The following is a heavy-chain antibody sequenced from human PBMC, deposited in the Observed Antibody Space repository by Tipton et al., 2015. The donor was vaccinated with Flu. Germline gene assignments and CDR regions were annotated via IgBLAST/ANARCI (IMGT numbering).Heavy chain of an antibody. CDR3: AKDPGRGYSGYDLWSPYYGMDV. Sequence: AVSGVSFSSYGMHWVRQAPGKGLEWVAIISYDGSNKYYADSVKGRFTISRDNSKNTLYLQMNSLRAEDTAVYYCAKDPGRGYSGYDLWSPYYGMDVWGQGTTVTVSS. CDR2: ISYDGSNK. V-gene: IGHV3-30*18. D-gene: IGHD3-3*01. J-gene: IGHJ6*02. CDR1: GVSFSSYG.